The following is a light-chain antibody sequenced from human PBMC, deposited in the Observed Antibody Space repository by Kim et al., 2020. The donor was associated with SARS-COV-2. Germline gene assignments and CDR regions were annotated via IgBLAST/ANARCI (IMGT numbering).Light chain of an antibody. J-gene: IGKJ4*01. Sequence: SSAVGASVIITCRASQSINGWLAWYQQKPGKAPKLLIYDISTLQSVVPSRFSVSGSGTDFTLTIISLQPDDFASYFCQQYSHYVTFGGGTKVDIK. CDR2: DIS. CDR1: QSINGW. CDR3: QQYSHYVT. V-gene: IGKV1-5*01.